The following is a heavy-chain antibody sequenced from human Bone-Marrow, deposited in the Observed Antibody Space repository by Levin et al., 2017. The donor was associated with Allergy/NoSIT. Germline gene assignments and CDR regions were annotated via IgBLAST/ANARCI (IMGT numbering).Heavy chain of an antibody. D-gene: IGHD6-13*01. J-gene: IGHJ5*02. Sequence: PSETLSLTCTVSGGSISSYYWSWIRQPPGKGLEWIGYIYYSGSTNYNPSLKSRVTISVDTSKNQFSLKLSSVTAADTAVYYCAREEYSSSWYSGWFDPWGQGTLVTVSS. V-gene: IGHV4-59*01. CDR1: GGSISSYY. CDR2: IYYSGST. CDR3: AREEYSSSWYSGWFDP.